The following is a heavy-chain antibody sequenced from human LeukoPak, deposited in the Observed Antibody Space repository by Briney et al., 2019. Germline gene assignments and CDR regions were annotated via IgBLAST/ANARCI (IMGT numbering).Heavy chain of an antibody. D-gene: IGHD2-8*01. Sequence: PGGSLRLSCAASGFTFSSYEMNWVRQAPGKGLEWVSYISSSGSTIYYADSVKGRFTISRDNAKNSLYLQMNSLRAEDTAVYYCARGRRYCTNGVCYSDYWGQGTLVTVSS. CDR1: GFTFSSYE. J-gene: IGHJ4*02. CDR3: ARGRRYCTNGVCYSDY. CDR2: ISSSGSTI. V-gene: IGHV3-48*03.